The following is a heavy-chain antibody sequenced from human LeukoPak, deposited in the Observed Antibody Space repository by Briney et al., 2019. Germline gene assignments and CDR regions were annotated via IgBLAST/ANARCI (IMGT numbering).Heavy chain of an antibody. CDR2: ISGSGGST. CDR1: GFTFSSYA. J-gene: IGHJ4*02. D-gene: IGHD3-22*01. Sequence: PGGSLRLSCAASGFTFSSYAMSWVRQAPGKGLGWVSAISGSGGSTYYADSVKGRFTISRDNSKNTLYLQMNSLRAEDTAVYYCAKDGSYYYERADYWGQGTLVTVSS. V-gene: IGHV3-23*01. CDR3: AKDGSYYYERADY.